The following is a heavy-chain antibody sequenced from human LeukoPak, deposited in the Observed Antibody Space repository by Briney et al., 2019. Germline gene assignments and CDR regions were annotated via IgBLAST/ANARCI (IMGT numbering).Heavy chain of an antibody. Sequence: SETLSLTCTVSGGSISSYYWSWIRQPPGKGLEWIGYIYYSGSTNYNPSLKSRVTISVDTSKNQFSLKLSSVTAADTAVYYCARDRDLVVVVPRAYYYGMDVWGQGTTVTVSS. CDR1: GGSISSYY. CDR3: ARDRDLVVVVPRAYYYGMDV. CDR2: IYYSGST. V-gene: IGHV4-59*12. D-gene: IGHD2-15*01. J-gene: IGHJ6*02.